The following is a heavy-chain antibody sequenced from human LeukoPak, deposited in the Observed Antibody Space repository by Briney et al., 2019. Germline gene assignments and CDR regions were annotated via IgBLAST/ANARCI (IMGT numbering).Heavy chain of an antibody. D-gene: IGHD3-10*01. CDR2: ISGSGGST. CDR1: GFTSSIYA. J-gene: IGHJ4*02. Sequence: GGTPRLSCAASGFTSSIYAMSCVCPAPGKRLERGSAISGSGGSTYYAHSVKGRFTISRDNSKNTLYLQMNSLRAEDTAVYYCAKKLLWFGEVIDYWGQGTLVTVSS. CDR3: AKKLLWFGEVIDY. V-gene: IGHV3-23*01.